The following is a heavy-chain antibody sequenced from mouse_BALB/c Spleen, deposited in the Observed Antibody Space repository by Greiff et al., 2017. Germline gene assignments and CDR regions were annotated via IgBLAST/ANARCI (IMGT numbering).Heavy chain of an antibody. V-gene: IGHV5-12-1*01. CDR1: GFAFSSYD. J-gene: IGHJ2*01. CDR3: ARHEGNFDY. Sequence: EVQGVESGGGLVKPGGSLKLSCAASGFAFSSYDMSWVRQTPEKRLEWVAYISSGGGSTYYPDTVKGRFTISRDNAKNTLYLQMSSLKSEDTAMYYCARHEGNFDYWGQGTTLTVSS. CDR2: ISSGGGST.